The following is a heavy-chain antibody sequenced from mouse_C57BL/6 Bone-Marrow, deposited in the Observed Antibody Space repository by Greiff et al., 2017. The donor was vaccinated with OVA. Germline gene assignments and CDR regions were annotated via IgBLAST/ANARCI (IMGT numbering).Heavy chain of an antibody. V-gene: IGHV1-55*01. J-gene: IGHJ1*03. CDR1: GYTFTSYW. CDR2: IYPGSGST. Sequence: QVQLQQPGAELVKPGASVKMSCKASGYTFTSYWITWVKQRPGQGLEWIGDIYPGSGSTNYNEKFKSKATLTVDTSSSTAYMQLSSLTSEDSAVYYDARRYAFYWYFDDWGTGTTVTVSS. CDR3: ARRYAFYWYFDD. D-gene: IGHD2-12*01.